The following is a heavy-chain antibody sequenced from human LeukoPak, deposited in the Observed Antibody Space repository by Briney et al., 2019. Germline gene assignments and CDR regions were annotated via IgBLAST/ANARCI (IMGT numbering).Heavy chain of an antibody. Sequence: SETLSLTCAVHGGSFSGYHWNWIRQSPGKGLEWIGEINDRGHTNYNPSLERRITISVDTSKKQFSLNLSSVTAADTAVYYCARDPTTVVTTPYYFDFWGQGTLVTVSS. J-gene: IGHJ4*02. V-gene: IGHV4-34*01. CDR3: ARDPTTVVTTPYYFDF. D-gene: IGHD4-23*01. CDR1: GGSFSGYH. CDR2: INDRGHT.